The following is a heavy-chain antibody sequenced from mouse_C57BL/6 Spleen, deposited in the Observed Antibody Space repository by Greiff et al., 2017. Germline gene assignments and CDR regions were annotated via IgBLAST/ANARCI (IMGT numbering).Heavy chain of an antibody. CDR3: ARSAGKSLWFDY. D-gene: IGHD4-1*01. J-gene: IGHJ2*01. CDR1: GYTFTDYN. V-gene: IGHV1-22*01. CDR2: INPNNGGT. Sequence: EVKLMESGPELVKPGASVKMSCKASGYTFTDYNMHWVKQSHGKSLEWIGYINPNNGGTSYNQKFKGKATLTVNKSSSTAYMELRSLTSEDSAVYYCARSAGKSLWFDYWGQGTTLTVSS.